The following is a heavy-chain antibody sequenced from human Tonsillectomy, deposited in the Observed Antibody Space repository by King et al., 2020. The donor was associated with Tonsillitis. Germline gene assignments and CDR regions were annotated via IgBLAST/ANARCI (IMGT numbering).Heavy chain of an antibody. J-gene: IGHJ4*02. CDR3: ARGALVGAHVDY. D-gene: IGHD1-26*01. Sequence: LVQSGAEAKKPGASVKVSCKASVYTFTGYYMHWGRQAPGQGLEGMVWINPNRGGTNYAQKFQGRVTMIRGTSISTAYMELSRLGSDDTAVYYCARGALVGAHVDYWGQGTLVTVSS. V-gene: IGHV1-2*02. CDR2: INPNRGGT. CDR1: VYTFTGYY.